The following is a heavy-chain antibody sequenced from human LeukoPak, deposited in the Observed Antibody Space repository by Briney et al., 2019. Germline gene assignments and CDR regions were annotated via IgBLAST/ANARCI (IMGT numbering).Heavy chain of an antibody. CDR2: IRQDGSEK. Sequence: PGGSLRLSCAASGFTFSSYAMSWVRQAPGKGLEWVANIRQDGSEKYYVDSVKGRFTISRDNSKNTLYLQMNSLRAEDTAVYYCARGKNYDILTGYWYYYYYGMDVWGQGTTVTVSS. D-gene: IGHD3-9*01. J-gene: IGHJ6*02. V-gene: IGHV3-7*01. CDR3: ARGKNYDILTGYWYYYYYGMDV. CDR1: GFTFSSYA.